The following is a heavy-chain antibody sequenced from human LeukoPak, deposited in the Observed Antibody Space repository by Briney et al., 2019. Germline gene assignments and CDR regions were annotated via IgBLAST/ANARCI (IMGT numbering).Heavy chain of an antibody. V-gene: IGHV4-61*02. CDR2: IYTSGST. CDR3: AKMFNADVYFEY. Sequence: SETLSLTCTVSGGSISSSSYYWSWIRQPAGKGLEWIGRIYTSGSTNYNPSLKSRVTMSVDTSKNQFSLKLSSVTAADTAVYYCAKMFNADVYFEYWARESWSPSPQ. D-gene: IGHD2-2*01. J-gene: IGHJ4*02. CDR1: GGSISSSSYY.